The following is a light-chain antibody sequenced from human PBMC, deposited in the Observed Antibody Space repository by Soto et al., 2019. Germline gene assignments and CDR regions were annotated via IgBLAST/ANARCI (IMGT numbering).Light chain of an antibody. Sequence: IQLTQSPSSLSASVGDRVTITCRASQSISNSLNWYQQKPGNAPKVLIYAASNLQSGVPSKFSGSGSGTNFTLTISSLQAEDAAVYYCQQYYTTPPTFGLGTKVDNK. CDR1: QSISNS. CDR2: AAS. CDR3: QQYYTTPPT. V-gene: IGKV1-39*01. J-gene: IGKJ1*01.